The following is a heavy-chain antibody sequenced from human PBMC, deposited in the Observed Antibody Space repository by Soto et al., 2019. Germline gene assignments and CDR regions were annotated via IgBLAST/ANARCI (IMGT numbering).Heavy chain of an antibody. CDR3: ALRSMAVVPEY. CDR2: LYYGRSA. J-gene: IGHJ4*02. Sequence: QVQLQESGPGLVKPSETLSLTCAVSGDSISSYYCRWIRQPPGKGLESIGYLYYGRSANYNPSLKSRVTLSVDTSTNQCSLTLSSMTAADTAVYYCALRSMAVVPEYWGPGTLVTVS. D-gene: IGHD3-22*01. V-gene: IGHV4-59*01. CDR1: GDSISSYY.